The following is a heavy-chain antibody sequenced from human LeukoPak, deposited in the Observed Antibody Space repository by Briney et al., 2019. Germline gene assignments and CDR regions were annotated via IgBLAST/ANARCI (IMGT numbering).Heavy chain of an antibody. D-gene: IGHD1-1*01. V-gene: IGHV3-30*02. J-gene: IGHJ6*03. CDR3: AKTTGTYYNMDV. CDR2: IQYDGSNK. CDR1: GFTFSIYG. Sequence: TGGSLRLSCAASGFTFSIYGMHWVRRAPGKGLEWVALIQYDGSNKYYADSVRGRFTISRDNSKNTLYLQMNSLRAEDTALYYCAKTTGTYYNMDVWGKGTTVTVSS.